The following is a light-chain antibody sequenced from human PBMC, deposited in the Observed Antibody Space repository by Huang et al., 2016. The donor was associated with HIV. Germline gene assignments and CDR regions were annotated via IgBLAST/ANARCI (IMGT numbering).Light chain of an antibody. V-gene: IGKV3-15*01. Sequence: EIGMTQSPATLSVFPGDRATLPCRASQNIKRNFAWYQQRPGQAPRLLIYAASTRATGVHARCSGSVSGTEFTLTINSLQSEDFAVYYCQQYNKWPLSFGGGTKVEI. CDR1: QNIKRN. J-gene: IGKJ4*01. CDR2: AAS. CDR3: QQYNKWPLS.